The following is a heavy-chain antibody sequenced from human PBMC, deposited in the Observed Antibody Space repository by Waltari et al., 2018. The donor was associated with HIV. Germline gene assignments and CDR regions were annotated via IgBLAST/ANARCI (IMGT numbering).Heavy chain of an antibody. CDR2: IKGDGSRI. Sequence: EVQLGESGGGLVQPGESLRLSCAASGFIFSDYWMHWVRQVPGEGLVWVSRIKGDGSRIVYADFVKGRLTISRDNAKNILYLQMNGLRVEDTGVYYCARAENGGSGTYLGYWGQGTLVSVSS. J-gene: IGHJ4*02. D-gene: IGHD3-10*01. V-gene: IGHV3-74*02. CDR3: ARAENGGSGTYLGY. CDR1: GFIFSDYW.